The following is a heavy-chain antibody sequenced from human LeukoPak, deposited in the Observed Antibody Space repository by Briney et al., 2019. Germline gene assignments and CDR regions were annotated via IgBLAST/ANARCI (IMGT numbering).Heavy chain of an antibody. Sequence: SETLSLTCSVSGGSFGSTSYYWGWIRQPPGKGLEWIANIYHTGSTYYNPSLQSRVTISVDTSANQVSLKLSPVTAADTAVYYCVRPIRGRDNNWFDPWGQGTLVTVSS. CDR1: GGSFGSTSYY. J-gene: IGHJ5*02. CDR3: VRPIRGRDNNWFDP. V-gene: IGHV4-39*01. D-gene: IGHD5-24*01. CDR2: IYHTGST.